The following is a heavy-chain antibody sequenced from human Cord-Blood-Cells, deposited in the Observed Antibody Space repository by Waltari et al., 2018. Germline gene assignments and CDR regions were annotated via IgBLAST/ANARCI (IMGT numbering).Heavy chain of an antibody. V-gene: IGHV4-59*01. J-gene: IGHJ5*02. Sequence: QVQLQESGPGLVKPSETLSLPCTVSGGSISSYYWSWIRQPPGKGLEWIGYIYYSGSTNYNPSLKSRVTISVDTSKNQFSLKLSSVTAADTAVYYCARKLAARPPWFDPWGQGTLVTVSS. CDR2: IYYSGST. CDR1: GGSISSYY. D-gene: IGHD6-6*01. CDR3: ARKLAARPPWFDP.